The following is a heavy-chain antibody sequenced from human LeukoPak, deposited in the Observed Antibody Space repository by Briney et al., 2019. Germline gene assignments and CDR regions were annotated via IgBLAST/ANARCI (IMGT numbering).Heavy chain of an antibody. J-gene: IGHJ4*02. D-gene: IGHD3-10*01. CDR2: INHSGST. CDR3: ARGGRVTMLPRIYYFDY. Sequence: PSETLSLTCAVYGGSFSGYYWSWIRQPPGKGLEWIGEINHSGSTNYNPSLKSRVTISVDTSKDQFSLKLSSVTAADTAVYYCARGGRVTMLPRIYYFDYWGQGTLVTVSS. V-gene: IGHV4-34*01. CDR1: GGSFSGYY.